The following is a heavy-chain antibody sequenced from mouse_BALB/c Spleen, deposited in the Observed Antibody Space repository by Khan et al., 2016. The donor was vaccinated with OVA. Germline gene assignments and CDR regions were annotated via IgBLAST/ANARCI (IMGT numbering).Heavy chain of an antibody. Sequence: EVELVESGPGLVKPSQSLSLTCTVTGYSITSNYAWNWIRQFPGNKLEWMGYISYSGLTSYNPSLKSRISITRDTSKNQLFLQLNSVTTEDTATYYCARGNYYGYTMDYWGQGTSVTVSS. D-gene: IGHD1-1*01. CDR1: GYSITSNYA. CDR2: ISYSGLT. CDR3: ARGNYYGYTMDY. J-gene: IGHJ4*01. V-gene: IGHV3-2*02.